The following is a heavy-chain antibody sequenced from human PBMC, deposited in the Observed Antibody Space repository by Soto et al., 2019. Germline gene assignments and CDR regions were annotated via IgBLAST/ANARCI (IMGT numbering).Heavy chain of an antibody. V-gene: IGHV6-1*01. CDR1: GGSFSSNGVA. D-gene: IGHD2-15*01. CDR2: TYYRSKWYN. J-gene: IGHJ3*01. Sequence: SQTLSLTCAISGGSFSSNGVAWNWIRQSPSRGLEWLGRTYYRSKWYNDYAVSVKSRITVNPDTSKNQFSLQLSSVTPEDTAVYYCARGQYSALDVWGPATMVTVSS. CDR3: ARGQYSALDV.